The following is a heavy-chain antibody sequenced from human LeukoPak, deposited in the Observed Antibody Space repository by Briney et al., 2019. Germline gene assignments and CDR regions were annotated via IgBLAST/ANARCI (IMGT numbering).Heavy chain of an antibody. CDR3: ARGALTVTRDAFDI. V-gene: IGHV4-59*01. CDR1: GGSISSYY. J-gene: IGHJ3*02. Sequence: PSETLSLTCTVSGGSISSYYWSWIRQPPGKGLEWIGYIYYSGSTNYNPSLKSRVTISVDTSKNQFSLKLSSVTAADTAVYYCARGALTVTRDAFDIWGQGTMVTVSS. CDR2: IYYSGST. D-gene: IGHD4-17*01.